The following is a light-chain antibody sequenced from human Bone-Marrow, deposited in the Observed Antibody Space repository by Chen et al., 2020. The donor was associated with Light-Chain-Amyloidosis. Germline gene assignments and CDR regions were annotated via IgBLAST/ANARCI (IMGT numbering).Light chain of an antibody. Sequence: EIVMTQSPLSLPVTPGEPASISCRSSQSLLESNGYNYLDWYLQKPGQSPQLLIYLGSNRASGVPDRFSGRGSGTDFTLKISRVEAEDVGVYYCMQALQTPPAWTFGQGTKVEIK. V-gene: IGKV2-28*01. CDR2: LGS. J-gene: IGKJ1*01. CDR1: QSLLESNGYNY. CDR3: MQALQTPPAWT.